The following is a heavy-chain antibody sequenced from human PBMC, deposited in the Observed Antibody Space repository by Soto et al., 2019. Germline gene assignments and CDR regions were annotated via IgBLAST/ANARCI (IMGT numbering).Heavy chain of an antibody. CDR3: ARDGDGYNYVGLGAFDI. Sequence: QVQLVQSGAEVKKPGSSAKVSCKASGGTFSSYAISWVRQAPGQGLEWMGGIIPIFGTANYAQTFQGRVTITADESTSTAYMELSSLRSEDTAVYYCARDGDGYNYVGLGAFDIWGQGTMVTVSS. J-gene: IGHJ3*02. CDR1: GGTFSSYA. V-gene: IGHV1-69*12. CDR2: IIPIFGTA. D-gene: IGHD5-12*01.